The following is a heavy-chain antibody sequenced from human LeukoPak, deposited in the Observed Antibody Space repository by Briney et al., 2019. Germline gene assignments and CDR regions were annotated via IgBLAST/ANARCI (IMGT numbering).Heavy chain of an antibody. Sequence: PSETLSLTCTVSGGSISSYYWSWVRQPPGKELEWIGYIYYSGNTNYNPSLKSRVTISVDTSKNQFSLKLSSVTAADTAVYYCARDLTYADLFDTWGQGTLVTVSS. D-gene: IGHD2-2*01. V-gene: IGHV4-59*01. CDR2: IYYSGNT. CDR1: GGSISSYY. J-gene: IGHJ5*02. CDR3: ARDLTYADLFDT.